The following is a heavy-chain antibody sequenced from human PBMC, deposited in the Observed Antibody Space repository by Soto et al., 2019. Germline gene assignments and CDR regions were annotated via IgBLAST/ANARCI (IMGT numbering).Heavy chain of an antibody. V-gene: IGHV3-30*03. Sequence: GGSLRLSCAASGFTFSSYGMHWVRQAPGKGLEWVAVISYDGSNKYYADSVKGRFTISRDNSKNTLYLEMNSLRVEDTAVYYCARDGTGWTGGDHWGQGXLVTVSS. CDR3: ARDGTGWTGGDH. CDR2: ISYDGSNK. D-gene: IGHD6-19*01. J-gene: IGHJ4*02. CDR1: GFTFSSYG.